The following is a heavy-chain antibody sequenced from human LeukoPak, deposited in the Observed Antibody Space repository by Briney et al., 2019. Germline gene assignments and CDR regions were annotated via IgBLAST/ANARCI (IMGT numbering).Heavy chain of an antibody. CDR1: GYTLTELS. V-gene: IGHV1-24*01. CDR3: ATQGNKQPKNYGMDV. CDR2: FDPEDGET. Sequence: GASVKVSCKVSGYTLTELSMHWVRQALGKGLEWMGGFDPEDGETIYAQKFQGRVTMTEDTSTDTAYMELSSLRSEDTAVYYCATQGNKQPKNYGMDVWGQGTTVTVSS. J-gene: IGHJ6*02. D-gene: IGHD2/OR15-2a*01.